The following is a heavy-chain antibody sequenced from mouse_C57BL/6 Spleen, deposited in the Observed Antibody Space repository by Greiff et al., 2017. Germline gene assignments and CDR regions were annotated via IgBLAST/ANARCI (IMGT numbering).Heavy chain of an antibody. CDR2: IWSGGST. CDR3: AKDYDYAYFGY. Sequence: VKLMESGPGLVQPSQSLSITCTVSGFSLTSYGVHWVRQSPGKGLEWLGVIWSGGSTDYNAAFISRLSISKDNTKSQVFFKVNSLQADDTTIYYCAKDYDYAYFGYWGQGTTLTVSA. D-gene: IGHD2-4*01. CDR1: GFSLTSYG. J-gene: IGHJ2*01. V-gene: IGHV2-2*01.